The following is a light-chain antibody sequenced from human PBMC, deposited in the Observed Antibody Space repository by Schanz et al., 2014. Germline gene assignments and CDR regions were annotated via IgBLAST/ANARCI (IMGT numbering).Light chain of an antibody. CDR2: DAS. J-gene: IGKJ2*01. CDR3: QHAGTSFMYT. CDR1: QSVSSSY. V-gene: IGKV3-20*01. Sequence: EIVLTQSPGTLSLSPGERATLSCRASQSVSSSYLAWYQQKPGQAPRLLIYDASNRAPGIPDRFSGSGSGTEFTLSITRLEPEDFAVYYCQHAGTSFMYTFGQGTRVE.